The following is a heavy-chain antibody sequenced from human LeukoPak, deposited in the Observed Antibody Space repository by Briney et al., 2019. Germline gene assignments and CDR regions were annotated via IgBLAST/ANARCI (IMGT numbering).Heavy chain of an antibody. CDR2: IRSKAYGGTT. D-gene: IGHD3-3*01. CDR1: GFTFGDYA. J-gene: IGHJ3*02. V-gene: IGHV3-49*04. CDR3: TREHSSLRFFGVGGDAFDI. Sequence: GGSLRLSCTASGFTFGDYAMSWVRQTPGKGLEWVGFIRSKAYGGTTEYAASVKGRFTISRDDSKSIAYLQMNSLKTEDTTVYYCTREHSSLRFFGVGGDAFDIWGQGTMVTVSS.